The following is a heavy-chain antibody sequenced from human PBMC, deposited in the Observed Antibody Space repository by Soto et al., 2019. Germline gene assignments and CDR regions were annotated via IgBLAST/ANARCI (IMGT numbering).Heavy chain of an antibody. CDR3: ARETTTRFDH. Sequence: SETLSLTCAVYGGSFSGYYWSWIRQPPGKGLEWIGEINHSGSTNYNPSLKSRVTISVDTSKNQFSLKLSSVTAADTAVYFCARETTTRFDHWGQGTQVTVSS. J-gene: IGHJ5*02. D-gene: IGHD1-1*01. V-gene: IGHV4-34*01. CDR1: GGSFSGYY. CDR2: INHSGST.